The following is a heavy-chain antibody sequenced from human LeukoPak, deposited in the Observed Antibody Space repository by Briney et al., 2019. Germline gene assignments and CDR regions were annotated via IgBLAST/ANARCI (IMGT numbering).Heavy chain of an antibody. CDR2: INPNSGGT. V-gene: IGHV1-2*02. J-gene: IGHJ6*03. Sequence: GASVKVSCKASGYTFTGYYMHWVRQAPGQGLEWMGWINPNSGGTNYAQKFQGRVTMTRDTSISTAYMELSRLRSDDTAVYYCARQYSSSWYGYYYYYYMDVWGKGTTVTVSS. CDR3: ARQYSSSWYGYYYYYYMDV. D-gene: IGHD6-13*01. CDR1: GYTFTGYY.